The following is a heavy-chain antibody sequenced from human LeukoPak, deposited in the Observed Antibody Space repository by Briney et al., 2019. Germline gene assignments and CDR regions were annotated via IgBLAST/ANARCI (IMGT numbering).Heavy chain of an antibody. CDR1: GFAFSTYA. D-gene: IGHD6-6*01. CDR3: AKWKYSNSGIDDY. J-gene: IGHJ4*02. V-gene: IGHV3-30-3*02. Sequence: GGSLRLSCAASGFAFSTYAMHWVRQAPGKGLEWVAVISYDGSNKYYADSVKGRFTISRDNSKNMLYLQMNSLRAEDTAVYYCAKWKYSNSGIDDYWGQGTLVTVSS. CDR2: ISYDGSNK.